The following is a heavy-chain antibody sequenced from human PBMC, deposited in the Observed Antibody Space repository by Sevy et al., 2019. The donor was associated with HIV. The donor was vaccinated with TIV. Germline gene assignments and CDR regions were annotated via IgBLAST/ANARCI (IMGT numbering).Heavy chain of an antibody. CDR2: INGRGGST. Sequence: GESLKISCAASGFASGFTFSSFAMSWVRQLPGKGLEWVSTINGRGGSTYYADSVKGRFTLSRDNSNNALFLQMDSLTPEDTALYYCARPTPRIDPSSAAFFDSWGHGTLVTVSS. J-gene: IGHJ4*01. D-gene: IGHD1-26*01. CDR1: GFTFSSFA. V-gene: IGHV3-23*01. CDR3: ARPTPRIDPSSAAFFDS.